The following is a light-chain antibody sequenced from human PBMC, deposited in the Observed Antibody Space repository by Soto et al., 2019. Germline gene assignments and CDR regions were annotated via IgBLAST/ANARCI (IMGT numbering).Light chain of an antibody. J-gene: IGLJ2*01. CDR3: SSYATDSTAV. CDR2: EVS. V-gene: IGLV2-14*01. CDR1: SRDIGGYDY. Sequence: QSVLTQPASVSGSPGQSITISCTGTSRDIGGYDYVSWYQQHPGKAPKLIIYEVSNRPSGISDRFSGSKSGNTASLTLSGLQAEDEAHYYCSSYATDSTAVFGGGTKLTVL.